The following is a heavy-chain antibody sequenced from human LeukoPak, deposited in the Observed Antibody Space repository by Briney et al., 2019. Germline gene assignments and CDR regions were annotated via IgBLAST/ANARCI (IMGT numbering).Heavy chain of an antibody. V-gene: IGHV3-30*03. CDR3: ARDIYSSGWYVRGSAFDI. D-gene: IGHD6-19*01. Sequence: PGGSLRLSCAASGFTFSSYGMHWVRQAPGKGLEWVAVISYDGSNKYYADSVKGRFTVSRDNSKNTLYLQMNSLRADDTAVYYCARDIYSSGWYVRGSAFDIWGQGTMVTVSS. CDR1: GFTFSSYG. CDR2: ISYDGSNK. J-gene: IGHJ3*02.